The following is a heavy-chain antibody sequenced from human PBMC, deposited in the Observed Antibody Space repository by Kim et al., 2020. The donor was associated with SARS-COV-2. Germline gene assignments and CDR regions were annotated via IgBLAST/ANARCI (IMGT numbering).Heavy chain of an antibody. D-gene: IGHD6-19*01. V-gene: IGHV3-33*06. CDR3: AKGHQYSGGWYYFDY. CDR1: GFTFSSHG. CDR2: IWSDGSNK. J-gene: IGHJ4*02. Sequence: GGALRLSCAASGFTFSSHGMHWVRQAPGKGLECVAVIWSDGSNKYYGDSVKGRFTISRDNSKNTLYLQMNSLRAEDSALYYCAKGHQYSGGWYYFDYCGQGTLVTVSS.